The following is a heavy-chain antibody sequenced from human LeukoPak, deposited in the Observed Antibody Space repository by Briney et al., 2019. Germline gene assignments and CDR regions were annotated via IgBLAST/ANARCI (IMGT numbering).Heavy chain of an antibody. CDR1: GGSISSRNYY. CDR2: ISESGTT. V-gene: IGHV4-39*01. J-gene: IGHJ4*02. CDR3: ARHNHYDSSGYYYLDY. D-gene: IGHD3-22*01. Sequence: PSETLSLTCTVSGGSISSRNYYWGWIRQPPGKGLEWLATISESGTTYYNPSLKSRVTISVDTSKNQFSLKLGSVSAADTAVYYCARHNHYDSSGYYYLDYWGQGTLVTVSS.